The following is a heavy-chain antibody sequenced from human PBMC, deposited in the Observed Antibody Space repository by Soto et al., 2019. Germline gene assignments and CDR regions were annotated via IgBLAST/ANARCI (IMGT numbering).Heavy chain of an antibody. CDR3: ARFGGIAARRYFDY. V-gene: IGHV1-18*01. Sequence: QVQLVKSGAEVKKPGASVKVSCKASGYTCTSYGISWVRQAPGQGLEWRGWISAYNGNTNYAQKLQGRGTLTTETSTSTAYIELRRWRSDDTAVYYCARFGGIAARRYFDYWGQGTMVTVSS. CDR1: GYTCTSYG. D-gene: IGHD6-6*01. CDR2: ISAYNGNT. J-gene: IGHJ4*02.